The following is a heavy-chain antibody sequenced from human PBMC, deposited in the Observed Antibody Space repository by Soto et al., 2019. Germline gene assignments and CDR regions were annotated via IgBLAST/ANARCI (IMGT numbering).Heavy chain of an antibody. CDR2: IYYSGSI. J-gene: IGHJ5*02. V-gene: IGHV4-31*03. D-gene: IGHD3-9*01. Sequence: QMQLQESGPGLVRPSQTLSLTCTVSGGSINSRGYYWTWIRQHPGKGLEWIGNIYYSGSIHFNPSLKSRLTMLVDTSENQFSLKLTSVTAADTAVYYCARQSESTGYFYGWFDPWGQGTLVTVSS. CDR3: ARQSESTGYFYGWFDP. CDR1: GGSINSRGYY.